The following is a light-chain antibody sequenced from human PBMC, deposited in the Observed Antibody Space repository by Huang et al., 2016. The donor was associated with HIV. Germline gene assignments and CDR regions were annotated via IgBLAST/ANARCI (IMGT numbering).Light chain of an antibody. CDR3: QQGYSALIT. Sequence: DILLTQSPSSLSASVGDRVTITCRASQNINNYLNWYQQKPGKAPNLLIHSASTLQIGVPSRFSGSGSGTDFTLTVNSLQPEDSATYYCQQGYSALITFGQGTRL. CDR1: QNINNY. J-gene: IGKJ5*01. CDR2: SAS. V-gene: IGKV1-39*01.